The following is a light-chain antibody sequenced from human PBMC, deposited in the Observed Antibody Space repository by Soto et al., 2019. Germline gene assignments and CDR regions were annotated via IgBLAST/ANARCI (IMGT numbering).Light chain of an antibody. CDR3: QQRSDWPPYT. V-gene: IGKV3-11*01. CDR2: DAS. Sequence: EVLLTQSPATLSLSPGERATLSCRASQSVNSYSAWYQQRPGQAPRRLLYDASNRAAGIPARFSGSGSGTDFTLTISSLEPEDFSVYYCQQRSDWPPYTFGQGTKLEIK. J-gene: IGKJ2*01. CDR1: QSVNSY.